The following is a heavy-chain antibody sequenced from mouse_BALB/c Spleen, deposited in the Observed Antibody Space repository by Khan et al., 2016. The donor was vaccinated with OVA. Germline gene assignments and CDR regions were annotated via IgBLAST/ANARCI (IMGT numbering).Heavy chain of an antibody. CDR2: IWSDGST. V-gene: IGHV2-4-1*01. CDR1: GFSLITYG. D-gene: IGHD2-12*01. Sequence: QVRLQQSGPGLVQPSQSLSITCTVSGFSLITYGVHWVRQSPGKGLEWLGVIWSDGSTDYNAAFISRLSIIKDNSKSQVFFKMNSLQADDRAIYYCARNSYRYDLTYWGRGTLVTVSA. J-gene: IGHJ3*01. CDR3: ARNSYRYDLTY.